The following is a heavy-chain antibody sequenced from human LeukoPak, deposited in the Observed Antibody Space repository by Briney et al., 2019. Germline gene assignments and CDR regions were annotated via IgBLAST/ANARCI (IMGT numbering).Heavy chain of an antibody. CDR2: IYYSGST. V-gene: IGHV4-59*01. CDR1: GGSISSYY. J-gene: IGHJ4*02. CDR3: ARVRGSDSGSYHFDY. Sequence: SETLSLTCTVSGGSISSYYWSWIRQPPGKGLEWIGYIYYSGSTNYNPSLKSRVTISVDTSKNQFSLKLSSVTAADTAVYYCARVRGSDSGSYHFDYWGQGTLVTVSS. D-gene: IGHD1-26*01.